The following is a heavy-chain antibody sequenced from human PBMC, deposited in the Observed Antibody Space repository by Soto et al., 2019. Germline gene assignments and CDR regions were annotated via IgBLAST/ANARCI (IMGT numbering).Heavy chain of an antibody. D-gene: IGHD6-6*01. J-gene: IGHJ5*02. CDR3: AGSIAARYNWFDP. Sequence: ASVKVSCKASGYTFTSYYMHWVRQAPGQGLEWMGIIDPSGGSTSYAQKFQGRVTMTRDTSTSTVYMELSSLRSEDTAVYYCAGSIAARYNWFDPWGQGTLVTVSS. V-gene: IGHV1-46*03. CDR1: GYTFTSYY. CDR2: IDPSGGST.